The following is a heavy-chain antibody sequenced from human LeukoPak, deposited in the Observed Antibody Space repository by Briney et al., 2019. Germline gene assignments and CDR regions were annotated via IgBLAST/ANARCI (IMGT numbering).Heavy chain of an antibody. CDR2: IYYSGST. J-gene: IGHJ4*02. V-gene: IGHV4-39*01. CDR1: GGSISSSSYY. D-gene: IGHD1-26*01. Sequence: SETLLTCTVSGGSISSSSYYWGWIRQTPGKGLEWIGSIYYSGSTFYSPSLKSRVTISVDTSKNQFSLKLSSVTAADTAVYHCASLRERSYYARGFDYWGQGTLVTVSS. CDR3: ASLRERSYYARGFDY.